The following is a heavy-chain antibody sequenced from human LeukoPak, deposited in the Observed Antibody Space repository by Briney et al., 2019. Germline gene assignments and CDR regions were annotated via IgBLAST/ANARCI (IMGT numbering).Heavy chain of an antibody. CDR1: GGSISSYY. D-gene: IGHD3-22*01. Sequence: SETLSLTCTVSGGSISSYYWSWIRQPPGKGLEWIGYIYYSGSTNYNPSLKSRVTISVDTSKNQFPLKLSSVTAADTAVYYCAREYYYDSSGYYFFDYWGQGTLVTVSS. CDR3: AREYYYDSSGYYFFDY. J-gene: IGHJ4*02. V-gene: IGHV4-59*01. CDR2: IYYSGST.